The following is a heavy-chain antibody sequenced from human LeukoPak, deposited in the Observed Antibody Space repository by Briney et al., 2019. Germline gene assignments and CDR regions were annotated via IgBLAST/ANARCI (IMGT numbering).Heavy chain of an antibody. Sequence: GRSLRLSCAASGFTFSSYGMHWVRQAPGKGLEWVAVISYDGSNKYYADSVKGRFTISRDNSKNTLYLQMNSLRAEDTALYYCAKDSYSGSYYTFDYWGQGTLVTVSS. CDR1: GFTFSSYG. D-gene: IGHD1-26*01. J-gene: IGHJ4*02. CDR2: ISYDGSNK. CDR3: AKDSYSGSYYTFDY. V-gene: IGHV3-30*18.